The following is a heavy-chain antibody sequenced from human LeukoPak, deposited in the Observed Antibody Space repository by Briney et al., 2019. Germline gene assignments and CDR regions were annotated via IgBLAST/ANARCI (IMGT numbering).Heavy chain of an antibody. CDR1: GFTFGSYS. CDR3: AREGHYYDSSGYYPFDY. CDR2: ISSSSSYI. J-gene: IGHJ4*02. Sequence: GSLRLSCAASGFTFGSYSMNWVRQAPGKGLEWVSSISSSSSYIYYADSVKGRFTISRDNAKNSLYLQMNSLRAEDTAVYYCAREGHYYDSSGYYPFDYWGQGTLVTVSS. V-gene: IGHV3-21*01. D-gene: IGHD3-22*01.